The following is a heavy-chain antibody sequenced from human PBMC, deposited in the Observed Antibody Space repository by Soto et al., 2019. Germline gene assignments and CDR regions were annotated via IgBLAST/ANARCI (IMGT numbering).Heavy chain of an antibody. D-gene: IGHD6-6*01. CDR1: GFTFSSYA. CDR2: ISGSGGST. CDR3: AAFPEYSSSSGSSPRAY. V-gene: IGHV3-23*01. Sequence: GSLRLSCAASGFTFSSYAMSWVRQAPGKGLEWVSAISGSGGSTYYADSVKGRFTISRDNSKNTLYLQMNSLRAEDTAVYYCAAFPEYSSSSGSSPRAYWGQGTLVTVSS. J-gene: IGHJ4*02.